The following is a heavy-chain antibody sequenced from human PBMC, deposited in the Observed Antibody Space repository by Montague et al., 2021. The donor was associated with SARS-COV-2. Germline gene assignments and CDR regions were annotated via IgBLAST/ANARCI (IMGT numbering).Heavy chain of an antibody. J-gene: IGHJ6*02. V-gene: IGHV3-74*01. CDR2: INHDGGIA. Sequence: SLRLSCAASGITFNTYWMHWVRLVVGKGLVWVSRINHDGGIATYADSVKGRFAISRDNAKNTLFLQMNSLTVEDTAVYYCAGAVGPHFYYGMDVWGQGTTVTVS. D-gene: IGHD3-3*02. CDR3: AGAVGPHFYYGMDV. CDR1: GITFNTYW.